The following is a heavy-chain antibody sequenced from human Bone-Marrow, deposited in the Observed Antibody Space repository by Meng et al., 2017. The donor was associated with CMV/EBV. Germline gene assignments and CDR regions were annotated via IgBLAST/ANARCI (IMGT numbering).Heavy chain of an antibody. D-gene: IGHD3-10*01. J-gene: IGHJ4*02. V-gene: IGHV3-7*01. CDR2: IKFDGGEI. Sequence: GESLKISCAASGFTFSSSWMSWVRQAPGKGLEWVANIKFDGGEIYYVDPVKGRFTISRDNAKNSLYLQMNGLRAEDTAVYYCARDPHFGALDYWGQGPLVTVSS. CDR1: GFTFSSSW. CDR3: ARDPHFGALDY.